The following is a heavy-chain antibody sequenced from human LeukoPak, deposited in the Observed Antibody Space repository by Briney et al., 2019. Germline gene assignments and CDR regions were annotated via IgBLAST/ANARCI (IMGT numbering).Heavy chain of an antibody. CDR3: ARGYCSGGSCRQKPFDY. Sequence: SETLSLTCAVYGGSFSGYYWSWIRQPPGKGLEWIGEINHSGSTNYNPSLKSRVTISVDTSKNQFSLKLSSVTAADTAVYYCARGYCSGGSCRQKPFDYWGQGTLVTVSS. V-gene: IGHV4-34*01. J-gene: IGHJ4*02. CDR2: INHSGST. D-gene: IGHD2-15*01. CDR1: GGSFSGYY.